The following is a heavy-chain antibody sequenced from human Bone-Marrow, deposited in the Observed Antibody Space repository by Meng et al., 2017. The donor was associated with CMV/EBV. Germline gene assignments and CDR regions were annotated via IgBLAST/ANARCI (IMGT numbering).Heavy chain of an antibody. J-gene: IGHJ4*02. CDR2: IYDGGST. CDR1: HGSISIYF. V-gene: IGHV4-59*01. D-gene: IGHD7-27*01. CDR3: ARDRELGY. Sequence: QVQLQESGPGLVKPSETLSLTCSVSHGSISIYFWNWIRQSPGKGLEWIGRIYDGGSTNYNPSLESRVTISVDTSKNQFSLKLSSVTAADTAVYYCARDRELGYWGQGTLVTVSS.